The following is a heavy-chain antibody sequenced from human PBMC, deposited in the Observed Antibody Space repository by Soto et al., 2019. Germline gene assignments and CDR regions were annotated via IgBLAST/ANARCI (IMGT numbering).Heavy chain of an antibody. Sequence: SETLSLTCTVSGGSISSYYWSWIRQPPGKGLEWIGYIYYSGSTNYNPSLKSRVTISVDTSKIQFSLKLSSVTAADTAVYYCARSGAYSSSSFVSGYYYYGMDVWGQGTTVTVSS. D-gene: IGHD6-6*01. CDR2: IYYSGST. CDR3: ARSGAYSSSSFVSGYYYYGMDV. V-gene: IGHV4-59*01. CDR1: GGSISSYY. J-gene: IGHJ6*02.